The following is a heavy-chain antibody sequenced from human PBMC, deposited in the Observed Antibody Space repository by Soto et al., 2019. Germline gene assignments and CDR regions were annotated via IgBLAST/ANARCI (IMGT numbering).Heavy chain of an antibody. CDR1: GGTFSSYA. J-gene: IGHJ4*02. V-gene: IGHV1-69*13. D-gene: IGHD2-21*01. CDR3: AKPNIASQYGFNYLDN. Sequence: SVKVSCKASGGTFSSYAISSVRQAPGRGLEWMGGIIPIFGTANYAQKFQGRVTITADESKNTLYLQMNSLRAEDTAPSYCAKPNIASQYGFNYLDNWGQGTPDTLSS. CDR2: IIPIFGTA.